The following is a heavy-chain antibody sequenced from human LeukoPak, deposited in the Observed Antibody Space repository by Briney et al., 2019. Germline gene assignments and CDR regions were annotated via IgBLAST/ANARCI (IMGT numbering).Heavy chain of an antibody. V-gene: IGHV4-34*01. CDR3: ARRRRPRRYGSGDEDY. CDR2: INHSGST. Sequence: SETLSLTCAVYGGSFSGYYWSWIRQPPGKGLEWIGEINHSGSTNYNPSLKSRVTISVDTSKDQFSLKLSSVTAADTAVYYCARRRRPRRYGSGDEDYWGQGTLVTVSS. D-gene: IGHD3-10*01. CDR1: GGSFSGYY. J-gene: IGHJ4*02.